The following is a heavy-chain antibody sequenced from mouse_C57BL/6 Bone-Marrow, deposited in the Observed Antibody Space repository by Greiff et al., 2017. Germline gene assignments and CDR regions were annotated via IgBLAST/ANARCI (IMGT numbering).Heavy chain of an antibody. V-gene: IGHV1-80*01. J-gene: IGHJ1*03. Sequence: VQLQQSGAELVKPGASVKISCKASGYAFSSYWMNWVKQRPGKGLEWIGQIYPGDGDTTYNGKFKGKATLTADKSSSTDYMQLSSLTSEDSAVYFCARWYYGSSSWYVEVGDTGTTVTVSS. CDR3: ARWYYGSSSWYVEV. CDR2: IYPGDGDT. CDR1: GYAFSSYW. D-gene: IGHD1-1*01.